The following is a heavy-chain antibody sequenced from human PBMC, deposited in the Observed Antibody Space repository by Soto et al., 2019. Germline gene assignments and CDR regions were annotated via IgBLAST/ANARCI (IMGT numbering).Heavy chain of an antibody. CDR1: GFSLSNARMG. CDR2: IFSNDEK. V-gene: IGHV2-26*01. D-gene: IGHD3-9*01. CDR3: ARIRGHYDILTGYYIAFDI. J-gene: IGHJ3*02. Sequence: QVTLKESGPVLVKPTETLTLTCTVSGFSLSNARMGVSWIRQPPGKALEWLAHIFSNDEKSYSTSLKSRLTISKDTXTSXVXPTMTNMDPVDTATYYCARIRGHYDILTGYYIAFDIWGQGTMVTVSS.